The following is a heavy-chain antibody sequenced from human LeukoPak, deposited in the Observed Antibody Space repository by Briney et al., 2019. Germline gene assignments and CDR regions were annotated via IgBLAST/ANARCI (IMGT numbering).Heavy chain of an antibody. Sequence: GASVKVSCKASGYTFTSYGISWVRQAPGQGLEWMGWISAYNGNTNYAQKLQGRVTMTTDTSTSTAYMELGSLRSDDTAVYYCAREWVTIFGVVTPIGFDPWGQGTLVTASS. J-gene: IGHJ5*02. CDR3: AREWVTIFGVVTPIGFDP. V-gene: IGHV1-18*01. CDR2: ISAYNGNT. D-gene: IGHD3-3*01. CDR1: GYTFTSYG.